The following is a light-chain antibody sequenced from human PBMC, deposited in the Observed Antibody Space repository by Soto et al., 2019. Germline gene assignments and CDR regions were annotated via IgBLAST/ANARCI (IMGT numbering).Light chain of an antibody. V-gene: IGKV1-33*01. Sequence: DIQITHSSSSLPSSLGDRVTITCQASQNINNYLNWYQQKPGRAPKLLIYDASNLEAGVPSRFRGSGSGTDFTFTISRLQTEDIATYYCQQYENLPTFGQGTRLEIK. CDR2: DAS. CDR3: QQYENLPT. CDR1: QNINNY. J-gene: IGKJ5*01.